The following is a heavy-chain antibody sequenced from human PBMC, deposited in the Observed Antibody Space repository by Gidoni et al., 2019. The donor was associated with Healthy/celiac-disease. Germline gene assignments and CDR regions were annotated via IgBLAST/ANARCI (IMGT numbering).Heavy chain of an antibody. J-gene: IGHJ4*02. Sequence: EVQLVESGGGLVQPGRSLRLSCAASGFTFDDYAMLWVRQAPGKGLEWVSGISWNSGSIGYADSVKGRFTISRDNAKNSLYLQMNSLRAEDTALYYCAKDERSGAFDYWGQGTLVTVSS. D-gene: IGHD6-19*01. CDR2: ISWNSGSI. CDR1: GFTFDDYA. CDR3: AKDERSGAFDY. V-gene: IGHV3-9*01.